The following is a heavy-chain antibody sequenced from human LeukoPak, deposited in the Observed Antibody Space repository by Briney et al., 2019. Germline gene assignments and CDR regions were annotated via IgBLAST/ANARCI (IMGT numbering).Heavy chain of an antibody. J-gene: IGHJ6*03. CDR2: FDPEDGET. V-gene: IGHV1-24*01. D-gene: IGHD3-22*01. Sequence: ASVKVSCKVSGYTLTELSMHWVRHAPGKGLEWMGGFDPEDGETIYAQKFQGRVTMTEDTSTDTAYMELSSLRSEDTAVYYCATDSPITTSGDYYYMDVWGKGTTVTVSS. CDR1: GYTLTELS. CDR3: ATDSPITTSGDYYYMDV.